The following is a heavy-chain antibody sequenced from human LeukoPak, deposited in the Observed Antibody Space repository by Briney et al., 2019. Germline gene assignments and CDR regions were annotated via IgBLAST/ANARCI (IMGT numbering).Heavy chain of an antibody. D-gene: IGHD4-23*01. CDR3: ARDFFPTVVRKKEYFQH. CDR2: ISSSSSYI. J-gene: IGHJ1*01. Sequence: GGSLRLSCAASGFTVSSNYMSWVRQAPGKGLEWVSSISSSSSYIYYADSVKGRFTISRDNAKNSLYLQMNSLRAEDTAVYYCARDFFPTVVRKKEYFQHWGQGILVTVSS. V-gene: IGHV3-21*01. CDR1: GFTVSSNY.